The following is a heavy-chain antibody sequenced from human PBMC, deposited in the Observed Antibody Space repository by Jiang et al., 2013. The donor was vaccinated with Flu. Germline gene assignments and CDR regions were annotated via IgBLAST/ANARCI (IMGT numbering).Heavy chain of an antibody. Sequence: QTLSLTCAISGDSVSSDSAAWNWVRQSPSRGLEWLGRTYYGSQWYNEYATSVQSRITIKPDTSKNQFSLQLNSVTPEDTAVYYCARGPSSAWWYFDLWGRGTLVTVSS. CDR2: TYYGSQWYN. D-gene: IGHD3-22*01. CDR3: ARGPSSAWWYFDL. V-gene: IGHV6-1*01. CDR1: GDSVSSDSAA. J-gene: IGHJ2*01.